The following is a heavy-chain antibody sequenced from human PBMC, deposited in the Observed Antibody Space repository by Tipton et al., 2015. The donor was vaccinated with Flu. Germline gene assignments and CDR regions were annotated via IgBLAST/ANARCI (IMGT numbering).Heavy chain of an antibody. J-gene: IGHJ1*01. CDR3: ARDKWLVREYFQH. Sequence: QLVQSGAEVKKPGSSVKVSCKASGGTFSSYAISWVRQAPGQGLEWMGRIIPILGIANYAQKFQGRVTITADKSTSTAYMELSSLRSEDTAVYYCARDKWLVREYFQHWGQGTLVTVSS. CDR1: GGTFSSYA. CDR2: IIPILGIA. V-gene: IGHV1-69*09. D-gene: IGHD6-19*01.